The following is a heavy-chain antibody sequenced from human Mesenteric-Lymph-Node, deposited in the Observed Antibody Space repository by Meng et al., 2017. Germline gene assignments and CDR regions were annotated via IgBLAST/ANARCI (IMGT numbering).Heavy chain of an antibody. V-gene: IGHV4-55*02. CDR3: LRWSGGSV. J-gene: IGHJ1*01. CDR1: GDSLHHHNW. D-gene: IGHD3-10*01. Sequence: QMPVREPAPARANPTEPLSTTGVGVGDSLHHHNWCPWARQPTCKGQEWLGKIPQRGSLAYNPSITNRLIMLIDTSKDQFDPNPNSVTDADTVVYHCLRWSGGSVWGQGTLVTVSS. CDR2: IPQRGSL.